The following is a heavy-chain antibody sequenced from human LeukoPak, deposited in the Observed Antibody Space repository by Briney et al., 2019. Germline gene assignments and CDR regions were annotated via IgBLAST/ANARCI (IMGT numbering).Heavy chain of an antibody. CDR1: GFTFSSSA. CDR3: AAELYGGNSDCCNFEM. CDR2: IIVGSGVT. J-gene: IGHJ3*02. D-gene: IGHD4-23*01. Sequence: GASVKVSCKASGFTFSSSAVQWVRQARGQPLEWIGWIIVGSGVTNYAHGLQGRLTITRDMSTSTSDMELSGLTFDDTAVYYCAAELYGGNSDCCNFEMWGRGTLVTVSS. V-gene: IGHV1-58*01.